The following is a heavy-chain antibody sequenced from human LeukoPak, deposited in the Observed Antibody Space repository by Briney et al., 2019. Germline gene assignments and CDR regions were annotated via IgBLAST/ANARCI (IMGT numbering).Heavy chain of an antibody. J-gene: IGHJ5*01. CDR1: GGSITSGTSY. V-gene: IGHV4-61*02. CDR3: ARGDDYGDQRGLHWFDS. D-gene: IGHD4-17*01. Sequence: PSQTLSLTCTVSGGSITSGTSYWSWIRQPGGKGPEWIGRIYHSGSTNYNPSRKSRVTISVDTSKNQFSLKLSSVTAADTAVYYCARGDDYGDQRGLHWFDSWGQGTLVTVSS. CDR2: IYHSGST.